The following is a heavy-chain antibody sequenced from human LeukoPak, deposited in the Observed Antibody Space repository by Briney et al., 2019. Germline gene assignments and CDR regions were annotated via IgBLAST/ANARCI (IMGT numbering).Heavy chain of an antibody. V-gene: IGHV3-23*01. CDR2: ISGSGSGGST. CDR1: GFTFSSSA. CDR3: AKSGYNRFDY. Sequence: GVSLRLSCAASGFTFSSSAMSWVRQAPGKGLEWVSSISGSGSGGSTYYADSVKGRFTISRDNSKNTLYLQMNSLRAEDTAVYYCAKSGYNRFDYWGQGTLVTVSS. D-gene: IGHD5-24*01. J-gene: IGHJ4*02.